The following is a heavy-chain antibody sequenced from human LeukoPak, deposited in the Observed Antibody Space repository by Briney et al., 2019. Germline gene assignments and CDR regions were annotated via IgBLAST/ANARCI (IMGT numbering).Heavy chain of an antibody. D-gene: IGHD4/OR15-4a*01. V-gene: IGHV3-7*01. J-gene: IGHJ4*02. CDR3: ARDTLGEGEDANYAVYYFDY. Sequence: PGGSLRLSCAASGFTFRNFAMTWVRQAPGKGLEWVANIKQDGNEKYYVDSVKGRFTISRDNAKNSLDLQMNSLRAEDTAVYYCARDTLGEGEDANYAVYYFDYWGQGTPVTVSS. CDR2: IKQDGNEK. CDR1: GFTFRNFA.